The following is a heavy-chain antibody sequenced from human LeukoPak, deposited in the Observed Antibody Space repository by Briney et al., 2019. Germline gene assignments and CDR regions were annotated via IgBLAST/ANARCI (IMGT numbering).Heavy chain of an antibody. CDR2: INPNSGDT. Sequence: GASVKVSCKASGYTFSSFYMHWVRQAPGQGLEWLGWINPNSGDTYYAEKFQGRVTMTSDTYIYTAYMELSSLKSGDTAIYYCARDRHDIGGRAGTGLDQWGQGTLVTVSS. D-gene: IGHD6-13*01. CDR3: ARDRHDIGGRAGTGLDQ. V-gene: IGHV1-2*02. J-gene: IGHJ4*02. CDR1: GYTFSSFY.